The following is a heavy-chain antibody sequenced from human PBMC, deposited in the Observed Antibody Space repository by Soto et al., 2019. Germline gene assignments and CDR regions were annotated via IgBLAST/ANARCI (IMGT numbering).Heavy chain of an antibody. CDR3: ARAWVVVTAPDY. Sequence: QVQLVQSGAEEKKPGASVKVSCKASGYTFTSYAMHWVRQAPGQRLEWMGWINAGNGNTKYSQKFRGRVTITRDTSASTAYMELSSLRSEDTAVYYCARAWVVVTAPDYWGQGTLVTVSS. CDR1: GYTFTSYA. D-gene: IGHD2-21*02. J-gene: IGHJ4*02. V-gene: IGHV1-3*05. CDR2: INAGNGNT.